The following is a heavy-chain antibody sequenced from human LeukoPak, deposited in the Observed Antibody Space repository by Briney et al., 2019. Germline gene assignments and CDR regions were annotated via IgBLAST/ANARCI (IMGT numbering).Heavy chain of an antibody. D-gene: IGHD2-21*01. Sequence: GGSLRLSCAASGFTFSNYWMTWVRQAPGKGLEWVANIKQDGSEKYYVDSVKGRFTISRDNAKNSLYLQMNSLRAEDTAVYYCASDLGDDAFDIWGQGTMVTVSS. CDR1: GFTFSNYW. V-gene: IGHV3-7*01. CDR2: IKQDGSEK. J-gene: IGHJ3*02. CDR3: ASDLGDDAFDI.